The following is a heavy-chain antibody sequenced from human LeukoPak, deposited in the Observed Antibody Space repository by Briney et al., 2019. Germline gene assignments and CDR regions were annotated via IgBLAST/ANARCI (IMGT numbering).Heavy chain of an antibody. J-gene: IGHJ4*02. CDR2: IYHSGST. D-gene: IGHD3-3*01. Sequence: SETLSLTCTVSGGSISSGSYYWGWIRQPPGKGLEWIGSIYHSGSTYYNPSLKSRVTISVDTSKNQFSLQLSSVTAADTAVYYCARPLTIFGGFDYWGQGTLVTVSS. CDR1: GGSISSGSYY. CDR3: ARPLTIFGGFDY. V-gene: IGHV4-39*07.